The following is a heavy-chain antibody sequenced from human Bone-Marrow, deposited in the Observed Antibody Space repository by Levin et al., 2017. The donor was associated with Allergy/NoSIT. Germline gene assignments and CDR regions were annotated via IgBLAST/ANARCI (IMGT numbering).Heavy chain of an antibody. V-gene: IGHV4-34*01. D-gene: IGHD3-16*02. J-gene: IGHJ4*02. CDR1: GGPFSGYF. CDR3: ARVRRCDYIGGSLRCGPFDY. Sequence: KAGGSLRLSCAAYGGPFSGYFWSWIRQSPTKGLEWIGEINHSGSIHYDPSLKSRVTISVDASKNQFSLKMTSVTAADTAVYYCARVRRCDYIGGSLRCGPFDYWGPGTLAIVSS. CDR2: INHSGSI.